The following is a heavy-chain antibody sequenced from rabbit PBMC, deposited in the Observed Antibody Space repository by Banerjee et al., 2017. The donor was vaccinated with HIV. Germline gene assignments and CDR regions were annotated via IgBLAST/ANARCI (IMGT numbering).Heavy chain of an antibody. D-gene: IGHD6-1*01. Sequence: QSLEESGGDLVKPGASLTLTCTASGFTISSGYDMCWVRQAPGKGLEWIGCIYTGSSGRTAYASWAKGRFTISKTSSTTVTLQMTSLTAADTATYFCARGYGVAAYTYTNNFNLWGQGTLVTVS. V-gene: IGHV1S40*01. CDR2: IYTGSSGRT. J-gene: IGHJ4*01. CDR3: ARGYGVAAYTYTNNFNL. CDR1: GFTISSGYD.